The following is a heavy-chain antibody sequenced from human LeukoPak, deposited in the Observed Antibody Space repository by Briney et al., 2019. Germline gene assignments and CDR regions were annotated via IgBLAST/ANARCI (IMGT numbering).Heavy chain of an antibody. D-gene: IGHD6-13*01. CDR1: GFRFSSYG. Sequence: GRSLRFSCAASGFRFSSYGMHWVRQAPGKGLEWVAVISYDESNKFYEDSVKGRFTISRDNSKNTLYLQMNSLRAEDTAVYYCAKGGGTGYSSSWFSNWGQGTLVTVSS. CDR2: ISYDESNK. V-gene: IGHV3-30*18. CDR3: AKGGGTGYSSSWFSN. J-gene: IGHJ4*02.